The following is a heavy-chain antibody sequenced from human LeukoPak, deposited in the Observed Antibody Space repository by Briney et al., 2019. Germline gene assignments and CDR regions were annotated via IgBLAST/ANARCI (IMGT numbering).Heavy chain of an antibody. CDR1: GVTFSGYS. J-gene: IGHJ4*02. CDR3: AKMDYDFWSGSFDK. D-gene: IGHD3-3*01. V-gene: IGHV3-21*04. Sequence: GGSLRLSCAASGVTFSGYSMNWVRQAPGKGLEWVSAITATSLHIYYADSVKGRFTISRDNAKNSLYLQMNSLRAEDTAVYYCAKMDYDFWSGSFDKWGQGTLVTVSS. CDR2: ITATSLHI.